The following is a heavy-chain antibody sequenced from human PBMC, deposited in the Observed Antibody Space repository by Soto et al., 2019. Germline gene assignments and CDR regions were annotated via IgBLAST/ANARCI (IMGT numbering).Heavy chain of an antibody. CDR2: MNPNSGNT. CDR3: ARSTYITGTTWANFDY. V-gene: IGHV1-8*01. Sequence: ASVKVSCKASGYTFTSYDINWVRQATGQGLERMGWMNPNSGNTGYAQKFQSRVTMTRNTSISTAYMELSRLRSDDTAVYYCARSTYITGTTWANFDYWGQGTLVTVSS. D-gene: IGHD1-7*01. J-gene: IGHJ4*02. CDR1: GYTFTSYD.